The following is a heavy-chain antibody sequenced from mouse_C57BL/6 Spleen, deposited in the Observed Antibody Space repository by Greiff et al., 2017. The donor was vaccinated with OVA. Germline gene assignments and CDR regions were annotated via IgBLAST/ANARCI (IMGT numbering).Heavy chain of an antibody. V-gene: IGHV1-26*01. CDR2: INPNNGGT. Sequence: EVQLQQSGPELVKPGASVKISCKASGYTFTDYYMNWVKQSHGKSLEWIGDINPNNGGTSYNQKFKGKATLTVDKSSSTAYMELRSLTSEDSAVYYCARPLYDAWFAYWGQGTLVTVSA. CDR1: GYTFTDYY. CDR3: ARPLYDAWFAY. D-gene: IGHD2-12*01. J-gene: IGHJ3*01.